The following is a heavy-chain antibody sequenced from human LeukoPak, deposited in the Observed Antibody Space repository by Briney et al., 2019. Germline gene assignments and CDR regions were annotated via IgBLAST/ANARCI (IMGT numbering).Heavy chain of an antibody. D-gene: IGHD2-2*01. CDR3: ARLNIVVVPAAIDIDWFDP. V-gene: IGHV4-59*01. CDR1: GGSISSYY. J-gene: IGHJ5*02. CDR2: IYYSGST. Sequence: PSETLSLTCTVSGGSISSYYWSWLRQPPGKGLEWIGYIYYSGSTNYNPSLKSRVTIPVDTSKNQFSLKLSSVTAADTAVYYCARLNIVVVPAAIDIDWFDPWGQGTLVTVSS.